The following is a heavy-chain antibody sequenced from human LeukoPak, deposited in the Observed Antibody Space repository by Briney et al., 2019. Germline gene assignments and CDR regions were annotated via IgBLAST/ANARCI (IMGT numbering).Heavy chain of an antibody. CDR3: ARVTTLRYFDWPLDY. D-gene: IGHD3-9*01. Sequence: ASVKVSCKASGYTFTSYAMNWVRQPPGQGLEWMGWINTNTGNPTYAQGFTGRFVFSLDTSVSTAYLQISSLKAEDTAVYYCARVTTLRYFDWPLDYWGQGTLVTVSS. CDR1: GYTFTSYA. V-gene: IGHV7-4-1*02. J-gene: IGHJ4*02. CDR2: INTNTGNP.